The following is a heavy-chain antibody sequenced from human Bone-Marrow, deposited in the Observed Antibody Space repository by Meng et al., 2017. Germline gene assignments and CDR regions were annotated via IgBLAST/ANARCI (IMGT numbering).Heavy chain of an antibody. CDR2: IDPSGSSA. CDR1: GYNFNDHY. CDR3: ARGSRIGELADY. V-gene: IGHV1-46*02. D-gene: IGHD3-10*01. J-gene: IGHJ4*02. Sequence: ASVKVSCKASGYNFNDHYVHWVRQAPGQGLEWMGVIDPSGSSASYVQKFQGRLTMTTDTSTSTVYMELSSLRSEDTAVYYCARGSRIGELADYWGQGTLVTVSS.